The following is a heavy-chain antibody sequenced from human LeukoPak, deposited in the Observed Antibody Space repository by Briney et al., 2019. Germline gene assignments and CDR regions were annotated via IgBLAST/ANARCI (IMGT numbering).Heavy chain of an antibody. CDR3: ARKASYYDYYMDV. Sequence: ASVKVSCKASGYIFTNYAMNWVRQAPGQGLEWMGWINPNNGGTKFALKFQGRVTMTRDTSITTVYMELSRLKSDDSAVYFCARKASYYDYYMDVWGKGTMVTVSS. V-gene: IGHV1-2*02. J-gene: IGHJ6*03. CDR1: GYIFTNYA. CDR2: INPNNGGT.